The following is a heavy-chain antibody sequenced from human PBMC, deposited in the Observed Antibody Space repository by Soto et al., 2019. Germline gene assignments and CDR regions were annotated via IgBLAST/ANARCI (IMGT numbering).Heavy chain of an antibody. CDR3: AREGGASIAARPSFDY. Sequence: QVQLVQSGAEVKKPRSSVKVSCKASGGTFSSYAISWVRQAPGQGLEWMGGIIPIFGTANYAQKFQGRVTISADESTSAADKELSSLRPEDTAVYYCAREGGASIAARPSFDYWGQGTLVSVSS. CDR1: GGTFSSYA. J-gene: IGHJ4*02. CDR2: IIPIFGTA. D-gene: IGHD6-6*01. V-gene: IGHV1-69*01.